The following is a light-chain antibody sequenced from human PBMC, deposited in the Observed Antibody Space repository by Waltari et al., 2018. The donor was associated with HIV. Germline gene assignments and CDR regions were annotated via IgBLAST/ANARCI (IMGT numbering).Light chain of an antibody. Sequence: DIPMTQSPYSMTAPLVDSVVITCRASQAISTYLNWYQQKPGKAPVLLVYSAYTLQPGAPSRFRGAGSGRDFSLSISGLQTEDFATYFCQQSYGSPFNFGPGT. CDR3: QQSYGSPFN. CDR2: SAY. CDR1: QAISTY. V-gene: IGKV1-39*01. J-gene: IGKJ3*01.